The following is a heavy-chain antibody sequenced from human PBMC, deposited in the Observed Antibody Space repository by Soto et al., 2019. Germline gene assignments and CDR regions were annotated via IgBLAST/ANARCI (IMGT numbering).Heavy chain of an antibody. V-gene: IGHV3-30-3*01. Sequence: QVQLVESGGGVVQPGRSLRLSCAASGFTFSSYAMHWVRQAPGKGLEWVAVISYDGNNKYYADSVKGRFTISRDNSKNTLYLQMNSQRAEDTAVYYCARELQTVSPYYHYYGMDVWGQGTTVTVSS. CDR2: ISYDGNNK. J-gene: IGHJ6*02. CDR3: ARELQTVSPYYHYYGMDV. D-gene: IGHD4-4*01. CDR1: GFTFSSYA.